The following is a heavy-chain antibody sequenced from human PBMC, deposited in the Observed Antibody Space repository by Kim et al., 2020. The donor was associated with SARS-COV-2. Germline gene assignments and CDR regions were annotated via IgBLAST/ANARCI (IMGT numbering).Heavy chain of an antibody. CDR3: ARDGEVVVPAAIAYYFDY. V-gene: IGHV3-30*07. D-gene: IGHD2-2*01. Sequence: KGRFTISRDNSKNTLYLQMNSLRAEDTAVYYCARDGEVVVPAAIAYYFDYWGQGTLVTVSS. J-gene: IGHJ4*02.